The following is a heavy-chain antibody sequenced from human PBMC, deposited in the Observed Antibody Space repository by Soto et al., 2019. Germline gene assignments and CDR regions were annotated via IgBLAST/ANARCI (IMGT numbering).Heavy chain of an antibody. CDR1: GFTFSSYA. Sequence: GGSLRLSCAAPGFTFSSYAMSWVRQAPGKGLEWVSTISGSGGGTYYADSMKGRFTISRDNSKNTLYLQMYSLRVEDTAVYYCARESDHWGQGTLVTVSS. CDR2: ISGSGGGT. J-gene: IGHJ4*02. CDR3: ARESDH. V-gene: IGHV3-23*01.